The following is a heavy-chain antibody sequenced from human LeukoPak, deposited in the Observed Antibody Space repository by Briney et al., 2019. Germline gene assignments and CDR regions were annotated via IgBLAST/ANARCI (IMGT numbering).Heavy chain of an antibody. D-gene: IGHD3-10*01. CDR1: GGSISSYY. Sequence: ETLSLTCTVSGGSISSYYWSWIRQPPGKGLEWIGYIYYSGSTNYNPSLKSRVTISVDTSKNQFSLKLRSVTAADTAVYYCARGGSTSYREFLYNWFDPWGQGTLVTVSS. CDR3: ARGGSTSYREFLYNWFDP. J-gene: IGHJ5*02. CDR2: IYYSGST. V-gene: IGHV4-59*01.